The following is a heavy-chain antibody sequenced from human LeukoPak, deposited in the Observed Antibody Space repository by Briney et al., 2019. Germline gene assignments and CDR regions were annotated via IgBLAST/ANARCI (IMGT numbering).Heavy chain of an antibody. CDR1: GGSFSGYY. V-gene: IGHV4-31*11. D-gene: IGHD3-22*01. J-gene: IGHJ4*02. Sequence: PSETLSLTCAVYGGSFSGYYWSWIRQHPGKGLEWIGYIYYSGSTYYNPSLKSRVTISVDTSKNQFSLKLSSVTAADTAVYYCARVGDYYDSSGYYPIYWGQGTLVTVSS. CDR2: IYYSGST. CDR3: ARVGDYYDSSGYYPIY.